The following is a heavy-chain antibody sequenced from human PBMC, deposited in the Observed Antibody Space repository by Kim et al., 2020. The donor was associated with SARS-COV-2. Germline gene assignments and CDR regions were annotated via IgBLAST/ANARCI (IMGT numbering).Heavy chain of an antibody. CDR2: IIPILGIA. Sequence: SVKVSCKASGGTFSSYAISWVRQAPGQGLEWMGRIIPILGIANYAQKFQGRVTITADKSTSTAYMELSSLRSEDTAVYYCARALSGDIVGATHYYYYYGMDVWGQGTTVTVSS. V-gene: IGHV1-69*04. J-gene: IGHJ6*02. CDR1: GGTFSSYA. CDR3: ARALSGDIVGATHYYYYYGMDV. D-gene: IGHD1-26*01.